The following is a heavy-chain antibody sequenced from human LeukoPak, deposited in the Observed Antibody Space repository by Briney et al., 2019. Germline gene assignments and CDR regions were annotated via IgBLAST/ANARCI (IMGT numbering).Heavy chain of an antibody. V-gene: IGHV4-38-2*01. J-gene: IGHJ5*02. CDR2: IYHSGST. D-gene: IGHD3-3*01. CDR1: GYSISSGYY. CDR3: ARRGYYDSVKWFDP. Sequence: SETLSLTCAVSGYSISSGYYWGWIRQPPGKGLEWIGSIYHSGSTYYNPSLKSRVTISVDTSKNQSSLKLSSVTAADTAVYYCARRGYYDSVKWFDPWGQGTLVTVSS.